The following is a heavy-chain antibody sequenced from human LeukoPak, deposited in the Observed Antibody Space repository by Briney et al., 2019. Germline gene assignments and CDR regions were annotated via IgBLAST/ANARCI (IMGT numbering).Heavy chain of an antibody. V-gene: IGHV3-64D*06. CDR3: AKGSSYFYDSSDYRLDY. CDR1: GLTFRSYA. Sequence: QPGGSLRLSCSASGLTFRSYAMHWVRQAPGKGLECVSGITGNGGGTFYADSVKGRFTISRDNFKNTPYLQMSSLRAEDTAVYYCAKGSSYFYDSSDYRLDYWGQGTLVTVSS. J-gene: IGHJ4*02. CDR2: ITGNGGGT. D-gene: IGHD3-22*01.